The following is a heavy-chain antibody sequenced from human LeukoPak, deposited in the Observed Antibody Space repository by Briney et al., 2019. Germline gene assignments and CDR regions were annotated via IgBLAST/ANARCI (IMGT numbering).Heavy chain of an antibody. Sequence: GGSLRLSCAASGFSFASYDIHWVRQAPGKGLEWVTFIESDGSKEYYADPVKGRFTISRDNSKNTVYVQMKSLRPEDTAVYYCAKEGSGWYYLDYWGQGTVVTVSS. CDR1: GFSFASYD. CDR2: IESDGSKE. V-gene: IGHV3-30*02. J-gene: IGHJ4*02. D-gene: IGHD6-19*01. CDR3: AKEGSGWYYLDY.